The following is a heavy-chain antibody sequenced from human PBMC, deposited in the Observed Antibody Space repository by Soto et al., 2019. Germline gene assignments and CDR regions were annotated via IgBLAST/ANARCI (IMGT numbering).Heavy chain of an antibody. CDR2: IIPIFGTA. D-gene: IGHD2-2*01. CDR3: ARESCSSTSCYPYYYYYGMDV. V-gene: IGHV1-69*13. CDR1: GGTFSSYA. J-gene: IGHJ6*02. Sequence: GASVKVSCKASGGTFSSYAISWVRQAPGQGLEWMGGIIPIFGTANYAQKFQGRVTITADESTSTAYMELSSLRSEDTAVYYCARESCSSTSCYPYYYYYGMDVWGQGTTVTVSS.